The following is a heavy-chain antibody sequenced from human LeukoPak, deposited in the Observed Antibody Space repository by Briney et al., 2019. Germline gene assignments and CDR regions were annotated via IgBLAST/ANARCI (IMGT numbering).Heavy chain of an antibody. J-gene: IGHJ4*02. D-gene: IGHD4-17*01. CDR3: AKGRRDYGDFYYFDY. CDR2: ISWNSGSI. CDR1: GFTFDDYA. V-gene: IGHV3-9*03. Sequence: PGGSLRLSCAASGFTFDDYAMHWVRQAPGKGLEWVSGISWNSGSIGYADSVKGRFTISRDNAKNSLYLQMNSLRAEDMALYYCAKGRRDYGDFYYFDYWGQGTLVTVSS.